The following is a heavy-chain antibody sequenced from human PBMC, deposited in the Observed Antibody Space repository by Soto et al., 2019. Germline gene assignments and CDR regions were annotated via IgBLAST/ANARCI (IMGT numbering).Heavy chain of an antibody. Sequence: GGSLRLSCAASGFTLSNHWMHWVRQVPRKGLVWVSRIKTDGSITNYADSVKGRFTISRDNAKNTLYLQMNSLRVEDTAVYFCVRGSSSDTAARLFDYWGQGALVTVSS. CDR1: GFTLSNHW. D-gene: IGHD2-21*02. CDR3: VRGSSSDTAARLFDY. CDR2: IKTDGSIT. J-gene: IGHJ4*02. V-gene: IGHV3-74*01.